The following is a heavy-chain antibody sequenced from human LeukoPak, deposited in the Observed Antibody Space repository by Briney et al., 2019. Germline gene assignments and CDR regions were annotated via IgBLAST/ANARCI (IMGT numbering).Heavy chain of an antibody. D-gene: IGHD6-13*01. J-gene: IGHJ4*02. CDR2: IYYSGGT. CDR3: ARDASLYHIAVAGRRGYFDY. Sequence: SETLSLTCTVSGGSISSSSYYWGWIRQPPGKGLEWIGSIYYSGGTYYNPSLKSRVTISVDTSKNQFSLKLSSVTAADTAVYYCARDASLYHIAVAGRRGYFDYWGQGTLVTVSS. V-gene: IGHV4-39*02. CDR1: GGSISSSSYY.